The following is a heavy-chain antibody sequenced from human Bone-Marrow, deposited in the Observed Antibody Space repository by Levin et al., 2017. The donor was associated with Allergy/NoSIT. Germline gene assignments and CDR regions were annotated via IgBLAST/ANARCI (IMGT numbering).Heavy chain of an antibody. CDR2: ISGSGTIT. CDR3: AKEGLAVAGYYFDS. Sequence: GGSLRLSCAASGFTFSSYAMSWVRQAPGKGLEWVSSISGSGTITHYAESVRGRFTISRDISKNMLHLQMNSLRAEDTAIYFCAKEGLAVAGYYFDSWGQGTLVTVSS. D-gene: IGHD6-19*01. J-gene: IGHJ4*02. V-gene: IGHV3-23*01. CDR1: GFTFSSYA.